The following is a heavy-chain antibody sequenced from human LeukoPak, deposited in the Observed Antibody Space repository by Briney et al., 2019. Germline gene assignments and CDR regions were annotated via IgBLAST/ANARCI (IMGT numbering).Heavy chain of an antibody. D-gene: IGHD5-18*01. CDR1: GFTFSDYG. Sequence: PGGSLRLSCATSGFTFSDYGVHWVRQAPGKGLEWVSVIYSGGSTYYADSVKGRFTISRDNSKNTLYLQMNSLRAEDTAVYYCARDIQLPPYYYYGMDVWGQGTTVTVSS. V-gene: IGHV3-53*01. CDR3: ARDIQLPPYYYYGMDV. CDR2: IYSGGST. J-gene: IGHJ6*02.